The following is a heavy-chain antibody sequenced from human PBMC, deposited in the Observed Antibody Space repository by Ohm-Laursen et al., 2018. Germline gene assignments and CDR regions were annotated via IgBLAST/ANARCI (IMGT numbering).Heavy chain of an antibody. Sequence: SLRLSCAASGFTFSSYSMNWVRQAPGTGLEWVSSISSSSSYIYYADSVKGRFTISRDNAKNSLYLQMNSLRAEDTAVYYCAREEVGAHDYWGQGTLVTVSS. CDR1: GFTFSSYS. D-gene: IGHD1-26*01. CDR3: AREEVGAHDY. J-gene: IGHJ4*02. V-gene: IGHV3-21*01. CDR2: ISSSSSYI.